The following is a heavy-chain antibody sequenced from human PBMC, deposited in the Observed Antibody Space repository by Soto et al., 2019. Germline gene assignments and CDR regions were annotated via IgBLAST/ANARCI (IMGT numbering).Heavy chain of an antibody. CDR2: VSGSGSSV. D-gene: IGHD1-7*01. CDR1: GFTFNNYY. Sequence: QVQLLESGGGLVKPGGSLRLSCAASGFTFNNYYLACIRRAPVKGLEWVSYVSGSGSSVFYTDSLKGRFTMSRDNAKRSVYLQMNSLTVEDTTVYYCARWNYLVRSPGLDVWGKGTTVTVSS. J-gene: IGHJ6*04. V-gene: IGHV3-11*01. CDR3: ARWNYLVRSPGLDV.